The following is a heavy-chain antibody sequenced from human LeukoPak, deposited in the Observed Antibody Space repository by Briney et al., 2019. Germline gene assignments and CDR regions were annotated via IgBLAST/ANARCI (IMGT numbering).Heavy chain of an antibody. Sequence: GGSLRLSCAASKFTFSSSEMNWVRQAPGKGLEWIAYISSSGRTIYYADSLKGRFSISRDNAKNSLYLQMNSLRAEDTAVYYCARAVTTALDYWGQGTLVTVSS. V-gene: IGHV3-48*03. D-gene: IGHD4-17*01. CDR2: ISSSGRTI. J-gene: IGHJ4*02. CDR1: KFTFSSSE. CDR3: ARAVTTALDY.